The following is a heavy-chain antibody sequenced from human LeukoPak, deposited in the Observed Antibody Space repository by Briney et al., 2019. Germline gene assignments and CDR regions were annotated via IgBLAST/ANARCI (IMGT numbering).Heavy chain of an antibody. CDR1: GGSISSYY. D-gene: IGHD1-14*01. V-gene: IGHV4-59*01. Sequence: PSETLSLTCTVSGGSISSYYWSWIRQPPGKGLERIGYIYYSGSTNYNPSLKSRVTISVDTSKNQFSLKLSSVTAADTAVYYCARDHHRFDPWGQGTLVTVSS. CDR2: IYYSGST. CDR3: ARDHHRFDP. J-gene: IGHJ5*02.